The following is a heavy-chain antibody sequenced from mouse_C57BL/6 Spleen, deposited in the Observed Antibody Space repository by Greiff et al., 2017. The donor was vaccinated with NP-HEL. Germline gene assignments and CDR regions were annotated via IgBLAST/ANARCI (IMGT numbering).Heavy chain of an antibody. CDR3: ARSSAQVFDY. D-gene: IGHD3-2*02. Sequence: QVQLKQPGAELVKPGASVKMSCKASGYTFTSYWITWVKQRPGQGLEWIGDIYPGSGSTNYNEKFKSKATLTLDTSSSTAYMQLSSLTSEDSAVYYCARSSAQVFDYWGQGTTLTVSS. J-gene: IGHJ2*01. V-gene: IGHV1-55*01. CDR2: IYPGSGST. CDR1: GYTFTSYW.